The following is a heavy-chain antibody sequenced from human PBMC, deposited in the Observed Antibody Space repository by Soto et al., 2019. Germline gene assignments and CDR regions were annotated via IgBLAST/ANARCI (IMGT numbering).Heavy chain of an antibody. CDR3: TCQGDSNEDVFDY. CDR1: GFTFTASA. J-gene: IGHJ4*02. V-gene: IGHV3-73*02. D-gene: IGHD4-4*01. Sequence: EVQLVESGGGLVQPGGSLKLSCAASGFTFTASAVHWVRQASGQGLEWVGRIRSNANSFATTYAASVNGRFTFSRDDSKSTAYLQMNSLKTEDTALYYCTCQGDSNEDVFDYWGQGTLVTVTS. CDR2: IRSNANSFAT.